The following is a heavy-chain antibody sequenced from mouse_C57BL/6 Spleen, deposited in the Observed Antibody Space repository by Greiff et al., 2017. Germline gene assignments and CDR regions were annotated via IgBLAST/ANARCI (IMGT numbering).Heavy chain of an antibody. J-gene: IGHJ4*01. CDR1: GYTFTSYW. CDR3: ARGPWNGNYVGAMDY. Sequence: QVQLQQPGAELVKPGASVKLSCKASGYTFTSYWMHWVKQRPGRGLEWIGRIDPNSGGTKYNEKFKSKATLTVDKPSSTAYMQLSSLTSEDSAVDYCARGPWNGNYVGAMDYWGQGTSVTVSS. D-gene: IGHD2-1*01. V-gene: IGHV1-72*01. CDR2: IDPNSGGT.